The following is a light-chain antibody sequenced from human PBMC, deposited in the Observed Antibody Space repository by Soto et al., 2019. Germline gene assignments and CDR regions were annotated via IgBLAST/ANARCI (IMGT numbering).Light chain of an antibody. J-gene: IGLJ1*01. CDR3: SYMRNSLYV. CDR1: SSDVGDYNY. CDR2: AVS. Sequence: QSLLTQPASVSGSPGQSITISCTGTSSDVGDYNYVSWYQQHPGKAPKLMISAVSNRPSGVSDRFSGSKSGNTASLTISGLQAEDEADYYCSYMRNSLYVFGTGTKLTVL. V-gene: IGLV2-14*01.